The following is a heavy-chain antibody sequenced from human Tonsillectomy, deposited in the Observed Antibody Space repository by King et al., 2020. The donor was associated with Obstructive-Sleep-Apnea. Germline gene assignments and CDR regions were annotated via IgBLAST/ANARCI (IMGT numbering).Heavy chain of an antibody. CDR3: ASGVVVVVAATRGWSFDP. CDR1: GGSFSDYY. Sequence: VQLQQWGTGLLKPSETLSLTCAVYGGSFSDYYWSWIRQPPGKGLEWIGEINHSGSTNYNPSLKSRVTISVDTSKNQFFLKLSSLTAADTAVYYCASGVVVVVAATRGWSFDPWGQGTLVTVSS. J-gene: IGHJ5*02. D-gene: IGHD2-15*01. CDR2: INHSGST. V-gene: IGHV4-34*01.